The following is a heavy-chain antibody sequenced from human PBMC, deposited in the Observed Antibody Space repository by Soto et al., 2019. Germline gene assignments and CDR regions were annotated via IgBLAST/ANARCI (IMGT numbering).Heavy chain of an antibody. Sequence: SLILSCAASGFTFSSYWMSWVRQAPGKGLEWVANIKQDGSEKYYVDSVKGRFTISRDNAKNSLYLQMNSLRAEDTAVYYCARVWLMSNWFDPWGQGTLVTVSS. J-gene: IGHJ5*02. V-gene: IGHV3-7*03. D-gene: IGHD3-22*01. CDR2: IKQDGSEK. CDR3: ARVWLMSNWFDP. CDR1: GFTFSSYW.